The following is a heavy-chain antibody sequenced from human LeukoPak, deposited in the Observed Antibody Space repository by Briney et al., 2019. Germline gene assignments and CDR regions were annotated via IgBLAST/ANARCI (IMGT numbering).Heavy chain of an antibody. Sequence: GRSLRLSCAASGFTFSSYTIHWVRQAPGKGLEWVAVIPYDGSNKYYADSVKGRFTISRDNSKNTLYLQMNSLRAEDTAVYYCAKANVFGVVDYFDYWGQGTLVTVSS. J-gene: IGHJ4*02. D-gene: IGHD3-3*01. V-gene: IGHV3-30*04. CDR2: IPYDGSNK. CDR1: GFTFSSYT. CDR3: AKANVFGVVDYFDY.